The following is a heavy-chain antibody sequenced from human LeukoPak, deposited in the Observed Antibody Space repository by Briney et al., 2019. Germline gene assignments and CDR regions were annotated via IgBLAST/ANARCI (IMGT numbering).Heavy chain of an antibody. J-gene: IGHJ6*02. CDR2: IYYSGST. CDR1: GGSVSSGSYY. CDR3: ARDDRTYGMDV. V-gene: IGHV4-61*01. Sequence: SETLSLTCTVSGGSVSSGSYYWSWIRQPPGKGLEWIGYIYYSGSTNYNPSIKGRVTISVDTSKNQFSLKLSSVTAADTAVYYCARDDRTYGMDVWGQGTTVTVSS.